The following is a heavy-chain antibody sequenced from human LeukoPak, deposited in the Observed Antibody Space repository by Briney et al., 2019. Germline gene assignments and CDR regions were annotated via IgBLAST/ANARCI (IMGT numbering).Heavy chain of an antibody. CDR2: IYPGDSDT. J-gene: IGHJ5*02. CDR1: GYSFTSYW. V-gene: IGHV5-51*01. D-gene: IGHD3-3*01. CDR3: ARNGGYDFWSGYPYNWFDP. Sequence: GESLKISCKGSGYSFTSYWIGWVRQMPGKALEWMGIIYPGDSDTRYSPSFRGQVTISADKSISTAYLQWSSLKASDTAMYYCARNGGYDFWSGYPYNWFDPWGQGTLVTVSS.